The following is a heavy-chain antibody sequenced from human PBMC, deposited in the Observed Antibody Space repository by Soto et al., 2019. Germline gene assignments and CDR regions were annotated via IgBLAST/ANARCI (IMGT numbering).Heavy chain of an antibody. CDR2: IIPILGIA. Sequence: QVQLVQSGAEVKKPGSSVKVSCKASGGTFSSYTISWVRQAPGQGLEWMGRIIPILGIANYAQKFQGRATIXSXKATSTAYRELSSLRSEDTAVYYCALYGSHINWFDPWGQGTLVTVSS. J-gene: IGHJ5*02. CDR1: GGTFSSYT. V-gene: IGHV1-69*02. CDR3: ALYGSHINWFDP. D-gene: IGHD3-10*01.